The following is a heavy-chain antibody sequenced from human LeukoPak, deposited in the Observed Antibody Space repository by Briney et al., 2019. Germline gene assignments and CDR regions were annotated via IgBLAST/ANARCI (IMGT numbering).Heavy chain of an antibody. J-gene: IGHJ4*02. CDR2: LNAGTGDT. V-gene: IGHV1-3*01. Sequence: ASVKVSCKASGYTFTTYAMHWVRQAPGQRLEWMGWLNAGTGDTEFSHKFQDRIAITRDTSANTMYLYLSSLRSQDTAVYYCARDRGYSSSWIDYWDQGTLVTVSS. D-gene: IGHD6-13*01. CDR1: GYTFTTYA. CDR3: ARDRGYSSSWIDY.